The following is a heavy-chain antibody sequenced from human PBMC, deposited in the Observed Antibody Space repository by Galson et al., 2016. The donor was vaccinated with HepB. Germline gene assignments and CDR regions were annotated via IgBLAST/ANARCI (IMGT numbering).Heavy chain of an antibody. J-gene: IGHJ4*02. CDR1: GFSFSTSG. D-gene: IGHD3-16*01. CDR3: GKHGGFDY. V-gene: IGHV3-23*01. CDR2: ITASGATT. Sequence: SLRLSCAASGFSFSTSGMSWVRQTPGRGLEWVSGITASGATTHYADSVKGRFTISRDNSKNTLYSYMNSLRAEDTAVYYCGKHGGFDYWGQGALVTVSS.